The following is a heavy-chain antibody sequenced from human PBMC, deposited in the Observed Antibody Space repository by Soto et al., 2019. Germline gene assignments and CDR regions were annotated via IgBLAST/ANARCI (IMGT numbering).Heavy chain of an antibody. V-gene: IGHV3-30-3*01. CDR1: GFIFSGYA. D-gene: IGHD5-12*01. CDR3: ARATRAYEIDY. Sequence: QVQLVESGGGVVQPGKSLRLSCVASGFIFSGYAMHWVRQAPGKGLEWVAVISYDGNTKYYADSVKGRFTISRDNSKNTLYVHMNSLSAEDTALYYCARATRAYEIDYWGQGTLVIVS. J-gene: IGHJ4*02. CDR2: ISYDGNTK.